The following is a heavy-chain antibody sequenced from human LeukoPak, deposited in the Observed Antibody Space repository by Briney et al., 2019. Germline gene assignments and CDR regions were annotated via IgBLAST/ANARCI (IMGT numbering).Heavy chain of an antibody. CDR3: AKGTRSSTWSSVDY. D-gene: IGHD2-2*01. J-gene: IGHJ4*02. CDR2: ISCSGGKN. CDR1: VFTFSSSA. Sequence: GGSLRLSCSASVFTFSSSAMNWVRQAPAKVLELVSVISCSGGKNYYTESVKGRLTISRENPKNTMFLQMNSLRAEDTAVYYCAKGTRSSTWSSVDYWGQRTLVTVYS. V-gene: IGHV3-23*01.